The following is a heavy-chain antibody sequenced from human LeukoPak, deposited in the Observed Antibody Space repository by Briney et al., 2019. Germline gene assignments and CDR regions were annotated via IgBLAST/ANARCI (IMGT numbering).Heavy chain of an antibody. V-gene: IGHV1-2*02. J-gene: IGHJ2*01. CDR3: AIRRLSIGLWWFFDL. CDR1: GYTFNAYY. Sequence: ASVKVSCKASGYTFNAYYLHWVRQAPGQGLEWMGWINPNSGDTMYAQKFQGRVTMTGDTSISTAYMELSRLRFDDTAVYYCAIRRLSIGLWWFFDLGGRGTLVTVSS. D-gene: IGHD2-21*01. CDR2: INPNSGDT.